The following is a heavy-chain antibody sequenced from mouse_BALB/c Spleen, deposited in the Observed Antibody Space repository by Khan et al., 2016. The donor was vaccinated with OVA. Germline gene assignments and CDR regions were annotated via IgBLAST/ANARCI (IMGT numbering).Heavy chain of an antibody. CDR2: INTYTGEP. V-gene: IGHV9-3-1*01. Sequence: QVQLQQSGPELKKPGETVKISCKASGYTFTNYGMNWVKQAPGKGLKWMGWINTYTGEPTYADDFTGRFAFSLETSTTTAYLQNNNLKNEDTATXFCARGGRRAMDYWGQGTSVTVAS. CDR3: ARGGRRAMDY. D-gene: IGHD3-3*01. J-gene: IGHJ4*01. CDR1: GYTFTNYG.